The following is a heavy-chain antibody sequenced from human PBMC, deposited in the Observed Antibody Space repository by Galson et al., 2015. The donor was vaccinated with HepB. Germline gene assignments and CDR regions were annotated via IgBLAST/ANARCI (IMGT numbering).Heavy chain of an antibody. D-gene: IGHD4-17*01. J-gene: IGHJ5*02. Sequence: SLRLSCAASGFTFSSYGMHWVRQAPGKGLEWVAVISYDGSNKYYAGSVKGRFTISRDNSKNTLYLQMNSLRAEDTAVYYFAKDPQYGDYEAWGQGTLVTVSS. CDR3: AKDPQYGDYEA. CDR1: GFTFSSYG. V-gene: IGHV3-30*18. CDR2: ISYDGSNK.